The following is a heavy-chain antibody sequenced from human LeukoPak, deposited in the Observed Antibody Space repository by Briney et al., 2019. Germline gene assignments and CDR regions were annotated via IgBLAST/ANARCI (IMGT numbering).Heavy chain of an antibody. CDR1: GFTFSTYW. Sequence: GGSLRLSCSASGFTFSTYWMSWVRQAPGKGLEWVANMRRDGNEIYYLDSVRGRFTISRDNSKNTLYLQMNSLRAEDTAVYYCARVHYDILTGYAGYYFDYWGQGTLVTVSS. D-gene: IGHD3-9*01. J-gene: IGHJ4*02. CDR3: ARVHYDILTGYAGYYFDY. V-gene: IGHV3-7*01. CDR2: MRRDGNEI.